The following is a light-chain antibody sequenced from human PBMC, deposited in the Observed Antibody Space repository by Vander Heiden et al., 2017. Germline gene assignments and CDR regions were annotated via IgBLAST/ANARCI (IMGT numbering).Light chain of an antibody. CDR2: EVS. Sequence: QSALTQPASVSGSRGQSITLSCTATSSDVGGYNYVSWYQQHPGKAPKLMIYEVSNRPSGVSNRFSGSKSGNTASLTIAGLQAEDEADYYCSSYTSSSTLGFGGGTKLTVL. CDR3: SSYTSSSTLG. CDR1: SSDVGGYNY. V-gene: IGLV2-14*01. J-gene: IGLJ2*01.